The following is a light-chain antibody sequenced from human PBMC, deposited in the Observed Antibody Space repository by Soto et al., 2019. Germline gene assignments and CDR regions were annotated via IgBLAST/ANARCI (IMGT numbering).Light chain of an antibody. Sequence: QSVLTQPPSVSGSPGQSVAISCTGTSSDVGSYNRVSWYQQPPGTAPKLMIYDVNDRPSGVPDRFSGSKSGNTASLTISGLQAEDEAYYYCSSYTSSSTYVFGTGTKVTGL. V-gene: IGLV2-18*02. CDR2: DVN. CDR1: SSDVGSYNR. J-gene: IGLJ1*01. CDR3: SSYTSSSTYV.